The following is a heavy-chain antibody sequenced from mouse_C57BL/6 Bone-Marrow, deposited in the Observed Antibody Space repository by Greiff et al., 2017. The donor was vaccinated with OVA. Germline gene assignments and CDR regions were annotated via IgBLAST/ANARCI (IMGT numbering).Heavy chain of an antibody. CDR1: GYMFTDYY. V-gene: IGHV1-26*01. CDR2: INPNNGGT. Sequence: EVQLQQSGPELVKPGASVKISCKASGYMFTDYYMNWVKQSHGKSLEWIGDINPNNGGTSYNQKFKGKATLTVDKSSSTAYMELRSLTSEDSAVYYCARRERGYFDYWGQGTTLTVSS. J-gene: IGHJ2*01. CDR3: ARRERGYFDY.